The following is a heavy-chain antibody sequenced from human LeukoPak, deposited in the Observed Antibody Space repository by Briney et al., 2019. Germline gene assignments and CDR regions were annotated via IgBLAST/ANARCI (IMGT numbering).Heavy chain of an antibody. CDR1: GGSISSYY. D-gene: IGHD5-12*01. CDR3: ARDGYSGSDAL. CDR2: IYYSGSI. J-gene: IGHJ4*02. Sequence: SETLSLTCTVSGGSISSYYWSWIRQPPGKGLEWIGYIYYSGSINYNPSLKSRVTISVDTSKNQFSLKLSSVTAADTAIYYCARDGYSGSDALWGQGTLVTVSS. V-gene: IGHV4-59*01.